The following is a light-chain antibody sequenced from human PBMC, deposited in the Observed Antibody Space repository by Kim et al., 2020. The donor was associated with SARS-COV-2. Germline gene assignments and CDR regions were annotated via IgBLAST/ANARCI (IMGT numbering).Light chain of an antibody. J-gene: IGKJ2*01. CDR3: QQFDDLPPYI. Sequence: ASLGDRVTITCQASQDIKKNLNWYQHKPGKAPKLLIYDASSLQVGVPSRFSGRGSGTVFTLTIGSLQSEDIATYFCQQFDDLPPYIFGQGTKLEI. CDR1: QDIKKN. CDR2: DAS. V-gene: IGKV1-33*01.